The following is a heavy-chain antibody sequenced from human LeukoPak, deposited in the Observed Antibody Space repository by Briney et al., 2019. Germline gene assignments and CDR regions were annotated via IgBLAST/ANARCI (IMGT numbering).Heavy chain of an antibody. Sequence: GGSLRLSCATSGFTFVDHAMHWVRQAPGKGLEWVSGISWNSGSLDYADSVKGRFTISRDNAKNSLYLQMNSLRAEDTAVCFCARVGYCSSTSCLVYYYYYMDVWGKGTTVTVSS. CDR1: GFTFVDHA. D-gene: IGHD2-2*01. J-gene: IGHJ6*03. CDR3: ARVGYCSSTSCLVYYYYYMDV. V-gene: IGHV3-9*01. CDR2: ISWNSGSL.